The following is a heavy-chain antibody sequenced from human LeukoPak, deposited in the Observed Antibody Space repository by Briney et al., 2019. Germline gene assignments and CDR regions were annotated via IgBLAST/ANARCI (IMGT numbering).Heavy chain of an antibody. V-gene: IGHV3-23*01. D-gene: IGHD5-12*01. Sequence: GGSLRLSCAASGFTFSNYAMSWVRQAPGKGLEWVSTISGSGGSTYYADSVKGRFTVSRGNFKNTLYLQMNSLRVEDTAVYYCAKDDSGYAVDFWGQGTLVTVSS. J-gene: IGHJ4*02. CDR1: GFTFSNYA. CDR3: AKDDSGYAVDF. CDR2: ISGSGGST.